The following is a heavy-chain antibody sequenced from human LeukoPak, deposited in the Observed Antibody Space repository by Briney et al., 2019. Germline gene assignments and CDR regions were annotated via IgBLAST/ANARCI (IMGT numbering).Heavy chain of an antibody. J-gene: IGHJ6*03. CDR1: GGSISSGTYY. CDR3: ARVAWYYYYMDV. V-gene: IGHV4-61*02. Sequence: SETLSLTCSVSGGSISSGTYYWSWIRQPAGKGLEWIGRIYTSGSTKYSPSLKSRVTISVDTSKNQFSLKLSSVTAADTAVYYCARVAWYYYYMDVWGKGTTVTVSS. CDR2: IYTSGST.